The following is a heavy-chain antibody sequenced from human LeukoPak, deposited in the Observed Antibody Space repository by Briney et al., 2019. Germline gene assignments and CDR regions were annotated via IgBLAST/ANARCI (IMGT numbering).Heavy chain of an antibody. CDR3: ARCTWPKYSSSSGFFDY. CDR1: GYTFTGYY. Sequence: ASVKVSCKASGYTFTGYYMHWVRQAPGQGLEWMGWINPNSGGTNYAQKFQGRVTMTRDTSISTAYMELSRLRSDDTAVYYCARCTWPKYSSSSGFFDYWGQGTLVTVSS. V-gene: IGHV1-2*02. CDR2: INPNSGGT. J-gene: IGHJ4*02. D-gene: IGHD6-6*01.